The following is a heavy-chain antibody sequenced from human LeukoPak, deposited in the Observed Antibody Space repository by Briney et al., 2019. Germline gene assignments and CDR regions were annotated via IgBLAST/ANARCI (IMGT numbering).Heavy chain of an antibody. J-gene: IGHJ4*02. V-gene: IGHV3-66*02. Sequence: PGGSLRLSCAASGCTVSSNYMSWVRQAPAKGLEWVSVIYSAGSTYYADSVKGRFTICRDNSKNTLYLQMNSLRAEDTAVYYCAREPSGTYWLDYWGQGTLVTVSS. CDR3: AREPSGTYWLDY. CDR2: IYSAGST. CDR1: GCTVSSNY. D-gene: IGHD1-26*01.